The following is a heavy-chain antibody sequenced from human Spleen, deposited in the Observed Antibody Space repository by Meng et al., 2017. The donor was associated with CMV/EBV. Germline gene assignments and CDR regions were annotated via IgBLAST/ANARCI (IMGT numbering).Heavy chain of an antibody. Sequence: GESLKISCAASGFTFSSYAMHWVRQAPGKGLEWVAVISYDGSNKYYADSVKGRFTISRDNSKNTLYLQMNSLRAEDTAVYYCAKDREDIVLMPDYWGQGTLVTVSS. CDR3: AKDREDIVLMPDY. V-gene: IGHV3-30*04. CDR2: ISYDGSNK. J-gene: IGHJ4*02. CDR1: GFTFSSYA. D-gene: IGHD2-8*01.